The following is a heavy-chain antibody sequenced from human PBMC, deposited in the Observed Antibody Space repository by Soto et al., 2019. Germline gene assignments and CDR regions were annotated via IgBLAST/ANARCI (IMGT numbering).Heavy chain of an antibody. D-gene: IGHD3-10*01. CDR1: GYTFTSYA. V-gene: IGHV7-4-1*01. CDR3: ARYYGSGSPAEYYGMDV. CDR2: INTNTGNP. J-gene: IGHJ6*02. Sequence: GVSVKVSCKASGYTFTSYAMNWVRQAPGQGLEWMGWINTNTGNPTYAQGFTGRFVFSLDTSVSTAYLQICSLKAEDTAVYYCARYYGSGSPAEYYGMDVWGQGTTVTVSS.